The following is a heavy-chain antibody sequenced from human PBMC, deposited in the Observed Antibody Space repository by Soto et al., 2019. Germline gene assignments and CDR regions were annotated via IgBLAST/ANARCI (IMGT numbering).Heavy chain of an antibody. J-gene: IGHJ3*02. D-gene: IGHD1-26*01. V-gene: IGHV1-69*01. CDR2: IIPIFGTA. CDR1: GGTFSSYA. CDR3: ARTDSGSYSIRIDGDAFDI. Sequence: ASVKVSCKASGGTFSSYAISWVRQAPGQGLEWMGGIIPIFGTANYAQKFQGRVTITADESTSTAYMELSSLRSEDTAVYYCARTDSGSYSIRIDGDAFDIWGQGTMVTVS.